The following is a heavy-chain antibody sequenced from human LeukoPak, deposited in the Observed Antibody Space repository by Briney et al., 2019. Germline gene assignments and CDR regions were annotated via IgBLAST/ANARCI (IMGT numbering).Heavy chain of an antibody. V-gene: IGHV4-34*01. J-gene: IGHJ4*02. D-gene: IGHD1-26*01. Sequence: SETLSLTCAVYGGSFSGYYWSWIRQPPGKGLEWIGEINHSGSTNYNPSLKSRVTISVDTSKNQFSLKLSSVTAADTAVYYCARHWYIVGATRQIYYYFDYWGQGTLVTVSS. CDR3: ARHWYIVGATRQIYYYFDY. CDR1: GGSFSGYY. CDR2: INHSGST.